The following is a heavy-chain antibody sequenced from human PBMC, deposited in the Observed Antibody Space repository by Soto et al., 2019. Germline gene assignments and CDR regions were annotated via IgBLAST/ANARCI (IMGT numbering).Heavy chain of an antibody. CDR2: IYFRGNT. J-gene: IGHJ3*02. D-gene: IGHD3-22*01. CDR1: GDSISRIDYY. Sequence: QVQLQESGPGLVKPSQTLSLTCSVSGDSISRIDYYWTWIRQHPEKGLEWIGNIYFRGNTYYSPSLESRLTISVDTSKTQFSLKLTSVTAAATAVYYCAREGGSYDSGGYLIRGAFDIWGQGTMVTVSS. CDR3: AREGGSYDSGGYLIRGAFDI. V-gene: IGHV4-31*03.